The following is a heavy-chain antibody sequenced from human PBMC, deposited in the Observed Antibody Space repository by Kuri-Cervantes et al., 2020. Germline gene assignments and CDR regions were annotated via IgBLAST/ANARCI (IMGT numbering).Heavy chain of an antibody. V-gene: IGHV3-30*03. D-gene: IGHD2-15*01. CDR2: ISYDGGNK. J-gene: IGHJ4*02. CDR3: ARGLPWYFDY. Sequence: GESLKISCAASGFTFSSYGMHWVRQAPGKGLEWVAVISYDGGNKYYADSVKGRFTISRDNSKNTLYLQMNSLRAEDTAVYYCARGLPWYFDYWGQGTLVTVSS. CDR1: GFTFSSYG.